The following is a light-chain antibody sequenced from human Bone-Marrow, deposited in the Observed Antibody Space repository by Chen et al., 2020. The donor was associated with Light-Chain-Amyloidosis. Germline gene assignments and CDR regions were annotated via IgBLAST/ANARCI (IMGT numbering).Light chain of an antibody. V-gene: IGKV2-24*01. CDR1: RSLVQRDGNTY. J-gene: IGKJ5*01. Sequence: ISCRSSRSLVQRDGNTYLSWLQQRPGQPPRLLIYLISNRFSGVPDRFSGSGAGTDFTLKISRVEAEDVGIYYCMQSTQVPISFGQGTRLEIK. CDR3: MQSTQVPIS. CDR2: LIS.